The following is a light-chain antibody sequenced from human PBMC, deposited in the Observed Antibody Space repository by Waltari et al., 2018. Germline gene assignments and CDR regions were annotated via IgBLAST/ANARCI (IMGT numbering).Light chain of an antibody. J-gene: IGLJ1*01. V-gene: IGLV1-44*01. CDR2: SNN. CDR1: RSNIGSNA. CDR3: AAWDDSLNAFYV. Sequence: QSVLTQPPSASGTPGQRVPISCSGSRSNIGSNAVNWYQQFPGTAPKLLIYSNNQRPSGVPDRFSGSKSGTSASLAISGLQSEDEADYYCAAWDDSLNAFYVFGTGTKVTVL.